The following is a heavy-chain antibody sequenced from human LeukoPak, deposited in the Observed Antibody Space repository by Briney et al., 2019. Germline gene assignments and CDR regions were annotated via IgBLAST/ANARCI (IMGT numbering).Heavy chain of an antibody. CDR2: INTYNDYT. CDR3: ARQYYYEGSLFYFDS. CDR1: GYTFTSYI. D-gene: IGHD3-22*01. V-gene: IGHV1-18*01. J-gene: IGHJ4*02. Sequence: GASVKVSCKASGYTFTSYIINWVRQAPGQGLEWMGWINTYNDYTNYAQKFQDRVTMTTDTSTSTAYMDLRSLRSDDTAVYYCARQYYYEGSLFYFDSWGQGTLVTVSS.